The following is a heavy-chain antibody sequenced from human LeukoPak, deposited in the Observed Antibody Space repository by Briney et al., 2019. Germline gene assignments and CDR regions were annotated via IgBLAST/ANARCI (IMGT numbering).Heavy chain of an antibody. CDR1: GFTFSTIG. CDR2: ISSGSYI. D-gene: IGHD6-19*01. J-gene: IGHJ2*01. Sequence: GGSLRLSCAASGFTFSTIGMIWVRQAPGKGLEWVSSISSGSYIYYADAVKARFTISRDNARNSLYLQMNSLRADDTVVYYCARLMFIAVGNWYFDLWGRGTLVTVSS. V-gene: IGHV3-21*01. CDR3: ARLMFIAVGNWYFDL.